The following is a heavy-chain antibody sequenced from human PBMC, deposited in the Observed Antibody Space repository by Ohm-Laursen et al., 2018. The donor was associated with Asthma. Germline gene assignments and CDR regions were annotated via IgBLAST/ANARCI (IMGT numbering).Heavy chain of an antibody. CDR2: ISFDGSNK. D-gene: IGHD6-19*01. J-gene: IGHJ6*02. V-gene: IGHV3-30*03. Sequence: SLRLSCSASGFTFNSYGIHWVRQAPGKGLEWVAVISFDGSNKYYADSVKGRFTISRDNSKNTLYLQMNSLRAEDTAVYYCARDQAFDEYSSGNYYYGMDVWGQGTTVTVSS. CDR1: GFTFNSYG. CDR3: ARDQAFDEYSSGNYYYGMDV.